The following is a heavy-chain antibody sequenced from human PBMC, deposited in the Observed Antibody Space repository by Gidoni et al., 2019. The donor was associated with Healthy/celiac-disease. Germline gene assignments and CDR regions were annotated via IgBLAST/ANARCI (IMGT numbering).Heavy chain of an antibody. V-gene: IGHV1-46*01. CDR2: INPSGGST. CDR1: GYTFTSYD. Sequence: QVQLVQSGAEVKKPGASVKVSCKASGYTFTSYDMHWVRQAPGQGLEWMGIINPSGGSTSYAQKCQGRVTMTRDTSTSSVYMELSSLRSEDTAVYYCARIPDYYDSSGYYYPVYDAFDIWGQGTMVTVSS. CDR3: ARIPDYYDSSGYYYPVYDAFDI. D-gene: IGHD3-22*01. J-gene: IGHJ3*02.